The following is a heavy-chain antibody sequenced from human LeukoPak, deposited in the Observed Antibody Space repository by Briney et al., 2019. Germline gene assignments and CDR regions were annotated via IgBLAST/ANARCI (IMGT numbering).Heavy chain of an antibody. CDR1: GGSISSYY. CDR3: ARGGTVRNGMDV. Sequence: NASETLSLTCTVSGGSISSYYWSWIRQPPGKGLEWIGYIYYSGSTNYNPSLKSRVTISVDTSKNQFSLKLSSVTAADTAVYYCARGGTVRNGMDVWGQGTTVTVSS. CDR2: IYYSGST. D-gene: IGHD1-26*01. V-gene: IGHV4-59*01. J-gene: IGHJ6*02.